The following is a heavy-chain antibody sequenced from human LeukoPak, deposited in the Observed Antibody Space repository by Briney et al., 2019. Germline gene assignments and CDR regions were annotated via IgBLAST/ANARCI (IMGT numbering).Heavy chain of an antibody. D-gene: IGHD1-14*01. V-gene: IGHV3-74*01. J-gene: IGHJ4*02. Sequence: PGGSLRLSYAASGLTFSSHWMHWVRQAPGKGLVWVSRITNDGSSTTYADSVKGRFTISRDNAKNMLYLQVNSLRAEDTAVYCATQQGGNPAYWGQGTLVTVSS. CDR1: GLTFSSHW. CDR3: TQQGGNPAY. CDR2: ITNDGSST.